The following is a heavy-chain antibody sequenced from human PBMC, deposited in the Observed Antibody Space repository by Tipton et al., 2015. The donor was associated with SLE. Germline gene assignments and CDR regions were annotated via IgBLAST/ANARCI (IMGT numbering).Heavy chain of an antibody. CDR1: DVSISSGSYC. V-gene: IGHV4-61*02. CDR2: MYASGTT. J-gene: IGHJ4*02. Sequence: LRLSCTVSDVSISSGSYCWSWIRQPAGKGLEYIGRMYASGTTNYNPSLKSRVSISGDTSKNHFSLELRSVTAADTAVYYCARGEGGLQPKFLDFWGQGTLVTVSS. CDR3: ARGEGGLQPKFLDF. D-gene: IGHD3-16*01.